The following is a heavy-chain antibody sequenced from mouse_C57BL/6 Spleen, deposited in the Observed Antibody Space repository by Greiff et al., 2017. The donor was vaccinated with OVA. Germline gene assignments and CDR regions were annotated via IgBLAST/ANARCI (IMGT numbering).Heavy chain of an antibody. J-gene: IGHJ1*03. CDR3: ARDTRYFDV. CDR1: GFTFSDYY. CDR2: INYDGSST. V-gene: IGHV5-16*01. Sequence: EVNVVESEGGLVQPGSSMKLSCTASGFTFSDYYMAWVRQVPEKGLEWVANINYDGSSTYYLDSLKSRFIISRDNAKNILYLQMSSLKSEDTATYYCARDTRYFDVWGTGTTVTVSS.